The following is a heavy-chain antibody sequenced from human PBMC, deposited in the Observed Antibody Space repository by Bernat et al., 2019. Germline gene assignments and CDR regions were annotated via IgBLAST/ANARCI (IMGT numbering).Heavy chain of an antibody. V-gene: IGHV1-18*01. CDR1: GYTFTSYG. CDR2: ISAYNGNT. J-gene: IGHJ5*02. Sequence: QVQLVQSGAEVKKPGASVKVSCKASGYTFTSYGISWVRQAPGQGLEWMGWISAYNGNTNYAQKLQGRVTMTTDTSTSTAYMELRSLRSDDTAVYYCARATLDVYRDPHPAFDPWGQGTLVTVSS. D-gene: IGHD4-17*01. CDR3: ARATLDVYRDPHPAFDP.